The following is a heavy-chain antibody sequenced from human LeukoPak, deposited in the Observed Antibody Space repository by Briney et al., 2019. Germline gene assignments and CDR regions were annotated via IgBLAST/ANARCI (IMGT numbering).Heavy chain of an antibody. V-gene: IGHV1-69*04. J-gene: IGHJ4*02. CDR2: IIPILGIA. Sequence: ASVKVSCKASGGTFCSYAISWVRQAPGQGLEWMGRIIPILGIANYAQKFQGRVTITADKSTSTAYMELSSLRSEDTAVYYCARSPDYYDSSGYYFDYWGQGTLVTVSS. CDR1: GGTFCSYA. CDR3: ARSPDYYDSSGYYFDY. D-gene: IGHD3-22*01.